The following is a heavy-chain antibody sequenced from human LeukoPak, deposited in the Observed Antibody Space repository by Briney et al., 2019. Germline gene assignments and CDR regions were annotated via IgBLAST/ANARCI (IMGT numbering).Heavy chain of an antibody. CDR2: FYHGGST. V-gene: IGHV4-38-2*02. D-gene: IGHD3-22*01. J-gene: IGHJ5*02. CDR3: ARRITMIVVVILVSNWFDP. CDR1: GYSISTGYY. Sequence: PSETPSLTCTVSGYSISTGYYWDWIRQPPGKGLEWIGTFYHGGSTYYNPSLKSRVTISVDTSKNQFSLKLSSVTAADTAVYYCARRITMIVVVILVSNWFDPWGQGTLVTVSS.